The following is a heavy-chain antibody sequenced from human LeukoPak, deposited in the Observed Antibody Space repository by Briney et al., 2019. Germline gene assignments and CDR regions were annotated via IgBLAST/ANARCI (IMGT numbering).Heavy chain of an antibody. J-gene: IGHJ5*02. CDR1: DDSFSSHY. CDR2: ISYIGST. D-gene: IGHD3-16*01. Sequence: SETLSLTCAVSDDSFSSHYWTWIRQPPGKGLEWIGYISYIGSTNYNPSLKSRVTISIDTSKNQFSLKLTSVTAADTAVYYCARIRNTVLGGNIYDLWGQGTLITVSS. V-gene: IGHV4-59*11. CDR3: ARIRNTVLGGNIYDL.